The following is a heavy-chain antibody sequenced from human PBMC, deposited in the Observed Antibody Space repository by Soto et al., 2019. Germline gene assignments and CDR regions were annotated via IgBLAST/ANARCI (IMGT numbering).Heavy chain of an antibody. Sequence: QVQLVQSGAEVKKPGASVKVSCKASGYTFTSYGISWVRQAPGQGLEWMGWVSAYNGNTIYAQKLQGRVTMTTDTTTSTAYMELRSLRSDDTAVYYCARRGIVRGVIITGWFDPWGQGTLVTVSS. CDR2: VSAYNGNT. CDR1: GYTFTSYG. V-gene: IGHV1-18*04. J-gene: IGHJ5*02. CDR3: ARRGIVRGVIITGWFDP. D-gene: IGHD3-10*01.